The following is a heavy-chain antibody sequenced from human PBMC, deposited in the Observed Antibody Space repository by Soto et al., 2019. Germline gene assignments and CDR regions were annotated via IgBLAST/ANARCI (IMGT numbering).Heavy chain of an antibody. CDR2: IYSGGST. D-gene: IGHD6-19*01. CDR1: GFTVSSNY. V-gene: IGHV3-53*04. Sequence: PGGSLRLSCAASGFTVSSNYMSWVRQAPEKGLEWVSVIYSGGSTYYADSVKGRFTISRHNSKNTLNLQMNSLRAEDTAVYYCARDYKWAVAGTNYYYYYMDVWGKGTTVTVSS. CDR3: ARDYKWAVAGTNYYYYYMDV. J-gene: IGHJ6*03.